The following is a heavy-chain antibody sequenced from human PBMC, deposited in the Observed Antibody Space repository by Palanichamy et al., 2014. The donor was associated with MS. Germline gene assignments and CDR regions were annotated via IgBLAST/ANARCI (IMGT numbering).Heavy chain of an antibody. Sequence: EVQLVEVWGRAWSSLGAVRLSCAASGFTFSSYSMNWVRQAPGKGLEWVSSISSSSSYIYYADSVKGRFTISRDNAKNSLYLQMNSLRAEDTAVYYCARDRWIQHDGGQGTLVTVSS. V-gene: IGHV3-21*01. D-gene: IGHD5-18*01. CDR3: ARDRWIQHD. CDR2: ISSSSSYI. CDR1: GFTFSSYS. J-gene: IGHJ4*02.